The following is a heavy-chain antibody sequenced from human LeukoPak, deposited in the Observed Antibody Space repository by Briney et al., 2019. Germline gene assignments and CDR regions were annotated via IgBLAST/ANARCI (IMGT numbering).Heavy chain of an antibody. J-gene: IGHJ4*02. Sequence: PGGSLRLSCVASGFTFSYYPMNWVRRAPGKGLEWVSYISDSSSTIHYADSVRGRFTISRDNAKNSLYLQMDSLRDEDTAVYYCAMITKPFDNWGQGTLVTVSS. CDR2: ISDSSSTI. CDR1: GFTFSYYP. D-gene: IGHD3-10*01. V-gene: IGHV3-48*02. CDR3: AMITKPFDN.